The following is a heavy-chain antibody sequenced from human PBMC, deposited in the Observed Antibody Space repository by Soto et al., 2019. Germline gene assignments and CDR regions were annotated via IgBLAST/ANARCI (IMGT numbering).Heavy chain of an antibody. CDR3: VTYFSEKAAYYDFWSGYYTGMNY. J-gene: IGHJ4*02. V-gene: IGHV1-18*01. CDR2: ISAYNGNT. D-gene: IGHD3-3*01. Sequence: GASVKVSCKASGYTFTSYGISWVRQAPGQGLEWMGWISAYNGNTNYAQKLQGRVTMTTDTSTSTAYMELRSLRSDDTAVYYCVTYFSEKAAYYDFWSGYYTGMNYWGQGTLVTVSS. CDR1: GYTFTSYG.